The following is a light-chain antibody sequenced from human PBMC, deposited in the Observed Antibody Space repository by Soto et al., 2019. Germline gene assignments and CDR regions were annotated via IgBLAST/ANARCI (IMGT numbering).Light chain of an antibody. CDR3: QQYNNSQWT. V-gene: IGKV1-5*01. CDR2: DAS. Sequence: DIQMTQSPSTLSASVGDRVTITCRASQSISSWLAWYQQKPGKAPKLLIYDASSLESGVPSRFSGSGSGTEFTLTISSLQPDDFATYYCQQYNNSQWTFGPGTKVDIK. CDR1: QSISSW. J-gene: IGKJ1*01.